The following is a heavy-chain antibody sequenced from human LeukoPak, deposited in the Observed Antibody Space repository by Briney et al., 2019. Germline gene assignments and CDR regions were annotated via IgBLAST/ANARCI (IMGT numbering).Heavy chain of an antibody. D-gene: IGHD6-19*01. CDR3: ARDKQWLAFDY. J-gene: IGHJ4*02. CDR1: GFTFSNYA. V-gene: IGHV3-30-3*01. CDR2: ISFDGSNK. Sequence: PGGSLRLSCAASGFTFSNYAMHWVRQAPGKGLEWVAVISFDGSNKYYADSVKGRFTISRDNFRNTLYLQMNNLGAEDTVVYYCARDKQWLAFDYWGQGTLVTVST.